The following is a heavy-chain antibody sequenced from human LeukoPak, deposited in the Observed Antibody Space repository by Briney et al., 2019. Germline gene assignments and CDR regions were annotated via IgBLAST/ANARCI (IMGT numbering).Heavy chain of an antibody. CDR3: ARSLYYYDSSGYVDY. CDR2: IYTSGST. Sequence: SETLSLTCTVSGGSISSGSYYWSWIRQPAGKGLEWIGRIYTSGSTNYNPSLKSRVTISVDTSKNQFSLKLSSVTAADTAVCYCARSLYYYDSSGYVDYWGQGTLVTVSS. V-gene: IGHV4-61*02. D-gene: IGHD3-22*01. CDR1: GGSISSGSYY. J-gene: IGHJ4*02.